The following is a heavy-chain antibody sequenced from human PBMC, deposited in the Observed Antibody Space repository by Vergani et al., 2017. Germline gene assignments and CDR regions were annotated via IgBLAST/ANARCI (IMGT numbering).Heavy chain of an antibody. CDR2: INHRGDT. J-gene: IGHJ4*02. V-gene: IGHV4-34*01. CDR1: GGSLSGYF. CDR3: ATSCSATHCYLEFFWV. D-gene: IGHD2-15*01. Sequence: QAQLQQWGAGLLKPSETLSLTCAVSGGSLSGYFWSWIRQSPGKGLEWIGDINHRGDTKYNPSLKSRVTMSVDTSKNQFSLILPSVTAADKAMYYCATSCSATHCYLEFFWVWGQGALVTVSS.